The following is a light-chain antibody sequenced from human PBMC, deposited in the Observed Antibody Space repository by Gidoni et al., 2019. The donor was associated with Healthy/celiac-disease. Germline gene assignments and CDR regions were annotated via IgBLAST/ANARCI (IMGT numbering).Light chain of an antibody. J-gene: IGKJ4*01. CDR2: GAS. Sequence: ILLTKSPGTLSLSPGERATLYCSASKRVSSSYLDWYHQKTGQAPRLLLSGASSMATGIPDRFSGSGSGTHFTLPISILEPEDFSVYYCQQYGSSPRLTFGGGTKVEIK. CDR1: KRVSSSY. V-gene: IGKV3-20*01. CDR3: QQYGSSPRLT.